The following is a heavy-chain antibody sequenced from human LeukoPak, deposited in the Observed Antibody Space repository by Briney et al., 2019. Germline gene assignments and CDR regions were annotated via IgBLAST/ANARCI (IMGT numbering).Heavy chain of an antibody. CDR1: GFTFSSYE. J-gene: IGHJ4*02. Sequence: GGSLRLSCAASGFTFSSYEMNWVRQAPGKGLEWVSYISSSGSTIYYADSVKGRFTISRDNAKNSLYLQMNSLRAEDTAVYYCARVFASGSLDYWGQGTLVTVSS. D-gene: IGHD1-26*01. CDR2: ISSSGSTI. V-gene: IGHV3-48*03. CDR3: ARVFASGSLDY.